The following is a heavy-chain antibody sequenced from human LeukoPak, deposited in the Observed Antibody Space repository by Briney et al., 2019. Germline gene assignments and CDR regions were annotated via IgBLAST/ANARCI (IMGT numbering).Heavy chain of an antibody. J-gene: IGHJ5*01. CDR1: GFTFSGKW. CDR2: IKGDGSST. V-gene: IGHV3-74*01. Sequence: AGGSLRLSCAASGFTFSGKWMHWVRQAPGKGLVWVSRIKGDGSSTSYADSVKGRFTISRDNAKNTLHLQMDSLRAEDTAVYYCARSDWLDSWGQGTLVIVSS. CDR3: ARSDWLDS.